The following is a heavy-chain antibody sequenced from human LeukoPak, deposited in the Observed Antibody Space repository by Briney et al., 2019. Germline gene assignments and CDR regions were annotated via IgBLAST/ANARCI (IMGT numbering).Heavy chain of an antibody. D-gene: IGHD4-17*01. CDR1: GFTFSSYW. V-gene: IGHV3-74*01. CDR3: ARGGGGDYGNWFDP. Sequence: PGGSLRLSCAASGFTFSSYWMHWARHAPAKGLVWVSRINSDGSSTSYADSVKGRFTISRDNAKNTLYLQMNSLRAEDTAVYYCARGGGGDYGNWFDPWGQGTLVTVSS. CDR2: INSDGSST. J-gene: IGHJ5*02.